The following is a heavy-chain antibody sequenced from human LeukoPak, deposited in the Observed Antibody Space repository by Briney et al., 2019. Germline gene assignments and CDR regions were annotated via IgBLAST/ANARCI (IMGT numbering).Heavy chain of an antibody. CDR3: ARDGSATYMDV. Sequence: ASVKVSCKASGYTFTSYDINWVRQATGQGLEWMGWISAYNGNTNYAQKLQGRVTMTTDTSTSTTYMELRSLRSDDTAVYYCARDGSATYMDVWGKGTTVTVSS. CDR2: ISAYNGNT. V-gene: IGHV1-18*01. J-gene: IGHJ6*03. CDR1: GYTFTSYD. D-gene: IGHD1-14*01.